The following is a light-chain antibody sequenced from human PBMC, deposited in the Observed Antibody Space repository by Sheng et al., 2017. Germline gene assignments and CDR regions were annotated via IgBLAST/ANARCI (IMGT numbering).Light chain of an antibody. CDR3: QQYDTLIT. CDR1: QDIKTY. Sequence: DIQMTQSPSSLSAFVGDRVTITCQASQDIKTYLNWYQQKPGKAPNLLIHAASSLEAGVPSRFSGSGSGTDFTFTISSLQPEDIATYYCQQYDTLITFGGGPRWRSN. CDR2: AAS. V-gene: IGKV1-33*01. J-gene: IGKJ4*01.